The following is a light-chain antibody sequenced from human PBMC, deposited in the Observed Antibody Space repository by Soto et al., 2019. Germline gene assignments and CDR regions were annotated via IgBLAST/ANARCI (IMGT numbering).Light chain of an antibody. CDR2: WAS. CDR1: RSVLYSANNKNY. J-gene: IGKJ2*01. V-gene: IGKV4-1*01. Sequence: DFVMTQSPDSLTVSLGERATINCKSSRSVLYSANNKNYLAWYQQKAGQPPKLLISWASTRESGVPDRFSGSVSGTDFSLTISSLQAEDVAVYYCQQYSGTPPHTFGQGTKLEIK. CDR3: QQYSGTPPHT.